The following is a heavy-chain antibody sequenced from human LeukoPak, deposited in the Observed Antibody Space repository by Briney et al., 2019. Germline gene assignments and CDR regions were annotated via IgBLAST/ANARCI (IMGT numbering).Heavy chain of an antibody. J-gene: IGHJ4*02. D-gene: IGHD3-22*01. CDR3: ARESVGYYDSSGYSFDY. CDR1: GGPISSYY. Sequence: SETLSLTCTVSGGPISSYYWSWIRQPPGKGLEWIGYIYYSGSTNYNPSLKSRVTISVDTSKNQFSLKLSSVTAADTAVYYCARESVGYYDSSGYSFDYWGQGTLVTVSS. CDR2: IYYSGST. V-gene: IGHV4-59*01.